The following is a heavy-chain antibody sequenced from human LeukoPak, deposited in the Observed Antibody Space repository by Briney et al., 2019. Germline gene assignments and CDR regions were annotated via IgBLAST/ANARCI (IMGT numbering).Heavy chain of an antibody. Sequence: PSETLSLTCAVYGGSFSGYYWSWIRQPPGKGLEWIGEINHSGSTNYNPSLKSRVTISVDTSKNQFSLKLSSVTAADTAVYYCARGPGVRGVITDSWGQGTLVTVSS. D-gene: IGHD3-10*01. CDR1: GGSFSGYY. CDR3: ARGPGVRGVITDS. V-gene: IGHV4-34*01. CDR2: INHSGST. J-gene: IGHJ4*02.